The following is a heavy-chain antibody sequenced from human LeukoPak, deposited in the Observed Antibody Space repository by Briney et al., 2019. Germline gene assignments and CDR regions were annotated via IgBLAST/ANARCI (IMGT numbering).Heavy chain of an antibody. CDR3: ARVTSRLGVCDY. J-gene: IGHJ4*02. V-gene: IGHV4-38-2*02. CDR2: IYHSGST. D-gene: IGHD2-8*01. Sequence: PETLSLTCTVSAYSISSGYYWGWIRQPPGKGLEWIGNIYHSGSTYYNPSLKSRVTISVDTSKNQFSLKLRSVIAADTAVYYCARVTSRLGVCDYWGQGTLVSVSS. CDR1: AYSISSGYY.